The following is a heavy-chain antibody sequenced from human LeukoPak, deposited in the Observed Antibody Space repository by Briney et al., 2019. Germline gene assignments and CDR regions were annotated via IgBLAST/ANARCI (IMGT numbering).Heavy chain of an antibody. CDR2: IYPGDSDT. Sequence: GESLKISCKGSGYSFNSYWIAWVRQMSGKGLEWMGIIYPGDSDTRYSPSFQGQVSISVDKSISTAYLQWSSLKASDTAMYYCARQGSIAAVKNYMDVWGKGTSVTVSS. CDR3: ARQGSIAAVKNYMDV. D-gene: IGHD6-13*01. V-gene: IGHV5-51*01. J-gene: IGHJ6*03. CDR1: GYSFNSYW.